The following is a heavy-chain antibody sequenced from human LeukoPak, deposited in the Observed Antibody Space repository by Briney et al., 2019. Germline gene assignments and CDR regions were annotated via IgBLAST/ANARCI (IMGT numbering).Heavy chain of an antibody. D-gene: IGHD3-10*01. CDR1: GFTFSSYA. Sequence: GGSLRLSCAASGFTFSSYAMSWVRQAPGKGLEWVSAISGSGSSTYYADSVKGRFTISRDNSKNTLYLQMNSLRAEDTAVYYCAKQELGLPVPPDYWGQGTLVTVSS. V-gene: IGHV3-23*01. CDR2: ISGSGSST. J-gene: IGHJ4*02. CDR3: AKQELGLPVPPDY.